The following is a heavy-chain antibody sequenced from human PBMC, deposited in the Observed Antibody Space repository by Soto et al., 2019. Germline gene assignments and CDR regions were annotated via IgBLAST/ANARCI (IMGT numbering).Heavy chain of an antibody. CDR2: LRDSGASP. V-gene: IGHV3-23*01. D-gene: IGHD2-15*01. CDR3: AKVLTSGRYAFDI. Sequence: PGGSLRLSCAASGFTFSNYSMSWVRQAPGKGLEWVSALRDSGASPYYLDSVKGRFTISRDNSENTLYLQMNSLRAEDTALYYCAKVLTSGRYAFDIWGQGPMVTVS. CDR1: GFTFSNYS. J-gene: IGHJ3*02.